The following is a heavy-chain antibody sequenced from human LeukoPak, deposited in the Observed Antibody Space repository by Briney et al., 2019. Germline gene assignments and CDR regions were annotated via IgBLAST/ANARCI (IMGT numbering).Heavy chain of an antibody. Sequence: SGTLSLTCAVSGDSITSSNWWNWVRQPPGKGLEWIGEIYHSGGTNYNPSLKSRVTISVDTSKNQFSLKLSSVTAADTAVYYCARHVHQMEVGAVYWGQGTLVTVSS. CDR3: ARHVHQMEVGAVY. CDR1: GDSITSSNW. V-gene: IGHV4-4*02. CDR2: IYHSGGT. J-gene: IGHJ4*02. D-gene: IGHD1-26*01.